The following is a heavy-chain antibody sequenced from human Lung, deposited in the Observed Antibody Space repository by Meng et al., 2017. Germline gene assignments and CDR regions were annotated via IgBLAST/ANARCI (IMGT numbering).Heavy chain of an antibody. CDR3: ARGPTTMAHDFDY. CDR1: GGSFLDYY. V-gene: IGHV4-34*01. J-gene: IGHJ4*02. Sequence: QVRLPHWGYYLLKASATLPLHCGLSGGSFLDYYLRCIRQPPVKGLEWIREINHSGSTNYNPSLESRATISVDTSQNNLSLKLSSVTAADSAVYYCARGPTTMAHDFDYWGQGTLVTVSS. CDR2: INHSGST. D-gene: IGHD4-11*01.